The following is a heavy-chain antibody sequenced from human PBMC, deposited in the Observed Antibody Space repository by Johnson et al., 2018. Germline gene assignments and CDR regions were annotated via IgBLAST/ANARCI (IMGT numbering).Heavy chain of an antibody. CDR1: GYTFTSYD. CDR2: IKSKTDGGTT. V-gene: IGHV3-49*02. J-gene: IGHJ3*02. CDR3: TRERDYSGGDAFDI. Sequence: VQLVQSGAEVKKPGASVKVSCKASGYTFTSYDINWVRQATGQGLEWVGRIKSKTDGGTTAYAAPVQGRFTIPRDDSKSIAYLQMNSLKTEETAVSLCTRERDYSGGDAFDIWGQGTMVTVSS. D-gene: IGHD6-19*01.